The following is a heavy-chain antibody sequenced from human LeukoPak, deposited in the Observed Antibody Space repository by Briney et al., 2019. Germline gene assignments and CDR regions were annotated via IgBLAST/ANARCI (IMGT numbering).Heavy chain of an antibody. J-gene: IGHJ4*02. V-gene: IGHV4-34*01. CDR3: ARQDTVIEIDY. CDR2: INHSGST. D-gene: IGHD4-4*01. Sequence: SETLSLTCAVYGGSFSGYYWSWIRQPPGKGLEWIGEINHSGSTNYNPSLKSRVTISVDTSKNQFSLKLSSVTAADTAVYHCARQDTVIEIDYWGQGTLVTVSS. CDR1: GGSFSGYY.